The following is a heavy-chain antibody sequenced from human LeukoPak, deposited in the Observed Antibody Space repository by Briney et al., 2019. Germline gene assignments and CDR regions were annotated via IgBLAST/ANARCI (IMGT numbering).Heavy chain of an antibody. D-gene: IGHD4-17*01. Sequence: PGGSLRLSCAASGFTFSSYAMSWVRQAPGKGLEWVANIKQDGSEKYYVDSVKGRFTISRDNAKNSLYLQMNSLRAEDTALYHCAREGGYGDFDYWGQGTLVTVSS. CDR2: IKQDGSEK. J-gene: IGHJ4*02. V-gene: IGHV3-7*03. CDR1: GFTFSSYA. CDR3: AREGGYGDFDY.